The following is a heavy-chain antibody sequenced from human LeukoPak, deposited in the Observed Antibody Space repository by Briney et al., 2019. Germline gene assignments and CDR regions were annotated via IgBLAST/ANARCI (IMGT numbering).Heavy chain of an antibody. D-gene: IGHD2-2*01. J-gene: IGHJ4*02. CDR3: ARGRRDCSSTSCSYYFDY. CDR1: GYTFTGYY. V-gene: IGHV1-2*02. Sequence: ASVKVSCKASGYTFTGYYMHWVRQAPGQGLEWMGWINPNSGGTNYAQEFQGRVTMTRDTSISTAYMELSRLRSDDTAVYYCARGRRDCSSTSCSYYFDYWGQGTLVTVSS. CDR2: INPNSGGT.